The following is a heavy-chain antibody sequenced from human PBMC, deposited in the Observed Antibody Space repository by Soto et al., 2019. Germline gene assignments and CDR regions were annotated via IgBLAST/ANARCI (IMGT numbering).Heavy chain of an antibody. J-gene: IGHJ6*02. Sequence: SETLSLTCTVSSGSISSYYWSWIRQPAGKGLEWIGRIYTSGSTNYNPSLKSRVTMSVDTSKNQFSLKLSSVTAADTAVYYCARDRGYYDSSGYYHRVGYYYGMDVWGPGTTVTVSS. CDR2: IYTSGST. CDR1: SGSISSYY. D-gene: IGHD3-22*01. CDR3: ARDRGYYDSSGYYHRVGYYYGMDV. V-gene: IGHV4-4*07.